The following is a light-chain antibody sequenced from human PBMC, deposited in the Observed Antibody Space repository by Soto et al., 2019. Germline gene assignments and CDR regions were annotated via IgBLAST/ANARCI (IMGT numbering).Light chain of an antibody. CDR2: GAS. CDR3: QQYNKWPPWT. CDR1: QSVSSS. V-gene: IGKV3-15*01. Sequence: EIVMTQSPATLSVSPGERATLSCRASQSVSSSLAWYQQKPGQAPRLLIYGASTRATGIPARFSDSGSGTEFTLTISSLQSEDFAVYYCQQYNKWPPWTFGQGTKLEIK. J-gene: IGKJ2*01.